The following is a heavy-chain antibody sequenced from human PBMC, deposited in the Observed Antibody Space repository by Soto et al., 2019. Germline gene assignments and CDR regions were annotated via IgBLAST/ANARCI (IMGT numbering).Heavy chain of an antibody. V-gene: IGHV3-23*01. CDR3: AKEAYYYDSSGSMSHYYFDY. D-gene: IGHD3-22*01. CDR1: GFTFSSYA. CDR2: ISGSGGST. J-gene: IGHJ4*02. Sequence: EMQLLESGGGLVQPGGSLKLSCAASGFTFSSYAMSWVRQAPGKGLEWVSAISGSGGSTYYADSVKGRFTISRDNSKNTLYLQMNSLRAEDTAVYYCAKEAYYYDSSGSMSHYYFDYWGQGTLVTVSS.